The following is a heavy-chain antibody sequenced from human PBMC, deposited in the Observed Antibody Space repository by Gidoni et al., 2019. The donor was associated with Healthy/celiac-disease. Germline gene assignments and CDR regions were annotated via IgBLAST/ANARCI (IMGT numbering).Heavy chain of an antibody. CDR2: INHSGST. CDR3: ARGSLRYGQRY. Sequence: QVQLQQWGAGLLKPSETLSLTCAVYGGSFSGYYWSWIRQPPGKGQEWIGEINHSGSTNYNPSLKSRVTISVDTSKNQFSLKLSSVTAADTAVYYCARGSLRYGQRYWGQGTLVTVSS. V-gene: IGHV4-34*01. J-gene: IGHJ4*02. D-gene: IGHD3-9*01. CDR1: GGSFSGYY.